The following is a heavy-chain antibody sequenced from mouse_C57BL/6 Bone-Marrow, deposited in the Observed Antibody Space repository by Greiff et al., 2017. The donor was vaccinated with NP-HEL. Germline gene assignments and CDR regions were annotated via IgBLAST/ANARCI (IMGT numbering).Heavy chain of an antibody. Sequence: VQLQQSGPELVKPGASVKISCKASGYTFTDYYMNWVKQSHGKSLEWIGDINPNNGGTSYNQKFKGKATLTVDKSSSTAYMELRSLTSEDSAVYYCAERDYYGSSLYYAMDYWGQGTSVTVSS. CDR2: INPNNGGT. CDR3: AERDYYGSSLYYAMDY. CDR1: GYTFTDYY. D-gene: IGHD1-1*01. J-gene: IGHJ4*01. V-gene: IGHV1-26*01.